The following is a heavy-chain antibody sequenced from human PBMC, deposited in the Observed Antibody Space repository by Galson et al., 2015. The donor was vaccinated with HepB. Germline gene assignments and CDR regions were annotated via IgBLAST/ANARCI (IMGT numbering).Heavy chain of an antibody. D-gene: IGHD4/OR15-4a*01. V-gene: IGHV3-48*04. J-gene: IGHJ3*02. Sequence: SLRLSCAASDSTFSSYTMNWVRQTPGKGLQWVPYISTNGVTIHYADSVKGRFTIARDNAKNTMWLQMNSLRAEDTAAYYCATTKFGSGAYWTFDIWGQGTLVTVSS. CDR3: ATTKFGSGAYWTFDI. CDR2: ISTNGVTI. CDR1: DSTFSSYT.